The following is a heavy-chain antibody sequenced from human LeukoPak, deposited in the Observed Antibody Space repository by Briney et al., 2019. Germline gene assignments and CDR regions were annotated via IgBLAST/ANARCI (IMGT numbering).Heavy chain of an antibody. CDR1: GFTFSSYS. Sequence: SGGSLRLSCAASGFTFSSYSMNWVRQAPGKGLEWVSSIGSSSSYIYYADSVKGRFTISRDNAKNSLYLQMNSLRAEDTAVYYCARDLGGFDYWGQGTLVTVSS. D-gene: IGHD3-10*01. V-gene: IGHV3-21*01. J-gene: IGHJ4*02. CDR3: ARDLGGFDY. CDR2: IGSSSSYI.